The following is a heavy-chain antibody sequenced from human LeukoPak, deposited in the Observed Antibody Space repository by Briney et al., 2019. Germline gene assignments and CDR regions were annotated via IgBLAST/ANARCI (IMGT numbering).Heavy chain of an antibody. D-gene: IGHD5-12*01. V-gene: IGHV1-2*02. CDR1: GYTFTGYY. J-gene: IGHJ4*02. CDR3: ARDLLGTRNSGYAGY. Sequence: ASVKVSCKASGYTFTGYYMHWVRQAPGQGLEWMGWINPNSGGTNYAQKFQGRVTMTRDTSISTAYMELSRLRSDDTAVYYCARDLLGTRNSGYAGYWGQGTLVTVSS. CDR2: INPNSGGT.